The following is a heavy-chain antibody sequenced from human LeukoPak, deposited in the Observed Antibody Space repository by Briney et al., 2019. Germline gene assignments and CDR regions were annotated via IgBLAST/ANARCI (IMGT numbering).Heavy chain of an antibody. J-gene: IGHJ4*02. CDR3: ARGGTETYYDFWSGYSFDY. D-gene: IGHD3-3*01. Sequence: KTSETLSLTCTVSGGSISSYYWSWIRQPPGKGLEWIGYIYHSGSTYYNPSLKSRVTISVDRSKNQFSLKLSSVTAADTAVYYCARGGTETYYDFWSGYSFDYWGQGTLVTVSS. CDR2: IYHSGST. V-gene: IGHV4-59*12. CDR1: GGSISSYY.